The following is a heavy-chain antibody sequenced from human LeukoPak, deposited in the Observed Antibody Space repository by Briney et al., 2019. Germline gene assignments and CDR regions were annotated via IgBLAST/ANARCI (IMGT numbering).Heavy chain of an antibody. J-gene: IGHJ4*02. CDR1: GYTFTGYY. D-gene: IGHD3-3*01. CDR3: ARGRGGTSDYYPFYFDY. V-gene: IGHV1-2*02. Sequence: ASVKVSCKASGYTFTGYYMHWVRQAPGQGLEWMGWINPNSGGTNYAQKFQGRVTMTRDTSISTAYMELSRLRSDDTALYHCARGRGGTSDYYPFYFDYWGQGALVTVSS. CDR2: INPNSGGT.